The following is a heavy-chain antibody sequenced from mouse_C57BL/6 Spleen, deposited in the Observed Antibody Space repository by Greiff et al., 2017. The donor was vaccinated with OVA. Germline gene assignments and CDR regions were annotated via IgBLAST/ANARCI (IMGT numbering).Heavy chain of an antibody. V-gene: IGHV1-61*01. CDR3: AREGDYDYDRAWFAY. Sequence: VQLQQSGAELVRPGSSVKLSCKASGYTFTSYWLDWVKQRPGQGLEWIGNIYPSDSETHYNQKFKDKATLTVDKSSRTAYMQLSSLTSEDSAVYYCAREGDYDYDRAWFAYWGQGTLVTVSA. D-gene: IGHD2-4*01. CDR1: GYTFTSYW. CDR2: IYPSDSET. J-gene: IGHJ3*01.